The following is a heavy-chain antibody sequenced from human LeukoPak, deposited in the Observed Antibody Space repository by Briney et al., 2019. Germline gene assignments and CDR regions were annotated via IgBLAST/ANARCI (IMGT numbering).Heavy chain of an antibody. J-gene: IGHJ4*02. CDR2: IYYSGST. V-gene: IGHV4-59*08. CDR3: ARLNPRGYCSGGSCKTHYYFDY. Sequence: SETLSLTCTVSGGSISSYYWSWIRQPPGKGLEWIGYIYYSGSTNYNPSLKSRVTISVDTSKNQFSLKLSSVTAADTAVYYCARLNPRGYCSGGSCKTHYYFDYWGQGTLVTVSS. D-gene: IGHD2-15*01. CDR1: GGSISSYY.